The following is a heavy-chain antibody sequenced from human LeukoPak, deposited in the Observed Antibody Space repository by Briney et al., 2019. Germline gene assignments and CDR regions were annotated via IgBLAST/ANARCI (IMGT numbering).Heavy chain of an antibody. Sequence: GASVKVSCKASGGTFSSYAISWVRQAPGQGHEWMGGIIPIFGTANYAQKFQGRVTITADESTSTAYMELSSLRSEDTAVYYCARDPNSPYSSSGYYYYMDVWGKGTTVTVSS. V-gene: IGHV1-69*13. D-gene: IGHD6-6*01. J-gene: IGHJ6*03. CDR3: ARDPNSPYSSSGYYYYMDV. CDR1: GGTFSSYA. CDR2: IIPIFGTA.